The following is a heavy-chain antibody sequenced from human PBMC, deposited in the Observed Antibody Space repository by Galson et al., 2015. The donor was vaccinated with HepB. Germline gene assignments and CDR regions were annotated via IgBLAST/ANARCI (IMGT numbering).Heavy chain of an antibody. CDR2: LIPAFRTT. J-gene: IGHJ4*02. D-gene: IGHD4-17*01. CDR1: GCTFRTYA. V-gene: IGHV1-69*01. Sequence: SLKVSCTASGCTFRTYAISWVRQAPGKGLEWVAGLIPAFRTTHYEQTFKGRVTITADETTSADYMEMRSLRDEDTALYYFARDGASGDYWAGPFNIWGQGTQVTVSS. CDR3: ARDGASGDYWAGPFNI.